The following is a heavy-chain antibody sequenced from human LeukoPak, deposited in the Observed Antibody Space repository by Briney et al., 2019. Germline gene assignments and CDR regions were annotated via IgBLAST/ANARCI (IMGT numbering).Heavy chain of an antibody. CDR1: GFTFRNYG. D-gene: IGHD4/OR15-4a*01. CDR3: ARDDYGFDP. CDR2: ISYDGSTE. V-gene: IGHV3-30*04. Sequence: PGGSPRLSCAASGFTFRNYGVHWVRQAPGSGLEWVALISYDGSTEYNAESVKGRFTISRDNSKNTLYLQMNSLRPEDTAVYYCARDDYGFDPWGQGTLVTVSP. J-gene: IGHJ5*02.